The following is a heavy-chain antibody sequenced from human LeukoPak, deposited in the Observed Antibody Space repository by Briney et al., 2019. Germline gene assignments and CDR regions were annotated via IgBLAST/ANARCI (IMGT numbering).Heavy chain of an antibody. Sequence: SETLSLTCTVSRGPINNYGWTWIRQPPGRGLEWIGDLYNSGSTSYNPSLNSRLTISADTSNKQFFLRLRSVTAADTAVYYCARLSHIAAAGAYSYYSLDVWGQGTTVTVSS. J-gene: IGHJ6*02. CDR1: RGPINNYG. CDR3: ARLSHIAAAGAYSYYSLDV. D-gene: IGHD6-13*01. CDR2: LYNSGST. V-gene: IGHV4-59*13.